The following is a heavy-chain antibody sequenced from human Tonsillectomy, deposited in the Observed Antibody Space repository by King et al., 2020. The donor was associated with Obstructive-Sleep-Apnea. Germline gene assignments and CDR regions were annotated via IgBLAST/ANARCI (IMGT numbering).Heavy chain of an antibody. J-gene: IGHJ4*02. CDR1: GGSISSGYYY. CDR3: ARMPRGVVISYFDY. D-gene: IGHD3-10*01. V-gene: IGHV4-30-4*01. CDR2: IYYSGST. Sequence: QLQESGPGLVKPSQTLALTCTVSGGSISSGYYYWSWIRQPPGKGLEWIGYIYYSGSTDYNPSLKSRVTISVDTSKNQFSLKLTSVTAAATAVYYCARMPRGVVISYFDYWGQGTLVTVSS.